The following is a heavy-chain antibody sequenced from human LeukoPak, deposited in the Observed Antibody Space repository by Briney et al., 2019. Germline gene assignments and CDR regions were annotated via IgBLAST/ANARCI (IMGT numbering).Heavy chain of an antibody. CDR2: ISGSGGST. D-gene: IGHD2-15*01. CDR3: AKGVGYYYYYGMDV. CDR1: GFTFSSSA. J-gene: IGHJ6*02. Sequence: GGSLRLSCAASGFTFSSSAMSWVRQAPGKGLEWVSAISGSGGSTYYADSVKGRFTISRDNSKSTLYLQMNSLRAEDTAVYYCAKGVGYYYYYGMDVWGQGTTVTVSS. V-gene: IGHV3-23*01.